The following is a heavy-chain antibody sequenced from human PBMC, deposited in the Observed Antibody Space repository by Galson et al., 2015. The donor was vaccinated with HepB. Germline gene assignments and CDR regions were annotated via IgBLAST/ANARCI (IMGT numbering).Heavy chain of an antibody. CDR3: ASLRSPLGSPVSSVGYDY. V-gene: IGHV1-2*06. D-gene: IGHD6-6*01. Sequence: SVKVSCKASGYTFTGYYMHWVRQAPGQGLEWMGRINPNSGGTNYAQKFQGRVTMTRDTSISTAYMELSRLRSDDTAVYYCASLRSPLGSPVSSVGYDYWGQGTLVTVSS. CDR2: INPNSGGT. CDR1: GYTFTGYY. J-gene: IGHJ4*02.